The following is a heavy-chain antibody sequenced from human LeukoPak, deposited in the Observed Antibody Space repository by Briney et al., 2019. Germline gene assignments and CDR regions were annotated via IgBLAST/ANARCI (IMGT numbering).Heavy chain of an antibody. J-gene: IGHJ3*02. D-gene: IGHD2-15*01. V-gene: IGHV4-38-2*01. CDR3: ARRGPRGGSSFNVFDI. CDR1: GYSITNGYY. CDR2: IYYSGST. Sequence: SETLSLTCVVSGYSITNGYYWSWIRQPPGKGLEWIWFIYYSGSTNYNPSLKSRVTVSVDTSKNQFSLKLSSVTAADTAVYYCARRGPRGGSSFNVFDIWGEGTMVTVSS.